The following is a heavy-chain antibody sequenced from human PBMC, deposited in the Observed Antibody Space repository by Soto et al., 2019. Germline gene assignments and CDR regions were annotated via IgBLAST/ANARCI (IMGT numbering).Heavy chain of an antibody. CDR1: GFTFDDYA. Sequence: PGGSLRLSCAASGFTFDDYAMHWVRQAPGKGLEWVSGISWNSGSIGYADSVKGRFTISRDNAKNSLYLQMNSLRAEDTALYYCAKDTKWELLHGDFDYWGQGTLVTVSS. CDR2: ISWNSGSI. V-gene: IGHV3-9*01. J-gene: IGHJ4*02. D-gene: IGHD1-26*01. CDR3: AKDTKWELLHGDFDY.